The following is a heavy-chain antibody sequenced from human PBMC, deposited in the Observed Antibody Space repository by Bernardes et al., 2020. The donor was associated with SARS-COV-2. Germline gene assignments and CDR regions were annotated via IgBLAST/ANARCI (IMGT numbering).Heavy chain of an antibody. Sequence: GGSLRLSCAASGFTFSSYSMNWVRQAPGKGLEWVSSISSSSSYIYYADSVKGRFTISRDNAKNSLYLQMNSLRAEDTAVYYCASALRFLEWLLPYYYYGMDVWGQGTTVTVSS. CDR3: ASALRFLEWLLPYYYYGMDV. CDR2: ISSSSSYI. CDR1: GFTFSSYS. D-gene: IGHD3-3*01. J-gene: IGHJ6*02. V-gene: IGHV3-21*01.